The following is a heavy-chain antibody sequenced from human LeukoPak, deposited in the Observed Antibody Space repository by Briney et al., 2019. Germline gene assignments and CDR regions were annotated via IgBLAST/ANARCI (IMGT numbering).Heavy chain of an antibody. D-gene: IGHD6-19*01. CDR1: GGSISSYY. Sequence: PSETLSLTCTVSGGSISSYYWSWIRKPPGKGLEWIGYIYYSGSTNYNPSLKSRVTISVDTSKNQFSLKLSSVTAADTAVYYCARVSEQWHRYYFDYWGQGTLVTVSS. V-gene: IGHV4-59*01. J-gene: IGHJ4*02. CDR2: IYYSGST. CDR3: ARVSEQWHRYYFDY.